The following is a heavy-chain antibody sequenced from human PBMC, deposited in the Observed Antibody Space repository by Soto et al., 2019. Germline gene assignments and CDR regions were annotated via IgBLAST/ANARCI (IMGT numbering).Heavy chain of an antibody. V-gene: IGHV4-59*01. CDR1: GGSISSYY. CDR3: AGLRGPWRYNYVTSGNWAFDY. Sequence: SETLSLTCTVSGGSISSYYWSWIRQPPGKGLEWIGYIYYSGSTNYNPSLKSRVTMSVDTSKNQFTLKLSPVTAADTAVYYCAGLRGPWRYNYVTSGNWAFDYWGQGTLVTVSS. J-gene: IGHJ4*02. D-gene: IGHD3-22*01. CDR2: IYYSGST.